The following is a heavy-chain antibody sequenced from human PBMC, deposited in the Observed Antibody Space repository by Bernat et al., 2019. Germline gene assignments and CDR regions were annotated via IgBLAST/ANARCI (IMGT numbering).Heavy chain of an antibody. D-gene: IGHD2-15*01. CDR2: ISSSSSYT. V-gene: IGHV3-11*06. J-gene: IGHJ4*02. CDR3: ARGTVAGSPPPFDY. Sequence: VQLQQWGAGLLKPSETLSLTCAVYGGSFSGYYWSWIRQPPGKGLEWVSYISSSSSYTNYADSVKGRFTISRDNAKNSLYLQMNSLRAEDTAVYYCARGTVAGSPPPFDYWGQGTLVTVSS. CDR1: GGSFSGYY.